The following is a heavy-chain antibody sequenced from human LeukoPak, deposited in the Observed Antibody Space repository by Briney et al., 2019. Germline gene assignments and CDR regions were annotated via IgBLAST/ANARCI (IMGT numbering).Heavy chain of an antibody. J-gene: IGHJ3*02. D-gene: IGHD3-3*01. V-gene: IGHV4-39*01. CDR1: GGSISSSSYY. CDR3: ARPLTIFGVVCAFDI. Sequence: PSETLSLTCTVSGGSISSSSYYWGWIRQPPGKGLEWIGSIYYSGSTYYNPSLKSRVTISVDTSKNQFSLKLSSVTAADTAVYYCARPLTIFGVVCAFDIWGQGTMVTVSS. CDR2: IYYSGST.